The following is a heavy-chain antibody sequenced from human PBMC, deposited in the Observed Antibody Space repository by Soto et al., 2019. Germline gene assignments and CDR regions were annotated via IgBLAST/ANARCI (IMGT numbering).Heavy chain of an antibody. V-gene: IGHV4-38-2*02. CDR2: IYHTGDT. CDR3: ARDTNSLDL. CDR1: SYSISSGFF. Sequence: PSEPLSLSCVVPSYSISSGFFWAWIRQPPGKGLEWVGSIYHTGDTHYNPSLRSQVSMSVDTSKNHFSLRLTYLTAADTAVYFCARDTNSLDLWGQGILVTVSS. J-gene: IGHJ5*02. D-gene: IGHD2-8*01.